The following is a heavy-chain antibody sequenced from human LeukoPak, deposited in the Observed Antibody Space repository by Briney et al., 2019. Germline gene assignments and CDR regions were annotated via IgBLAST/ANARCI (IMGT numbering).Heavy chain of an antibody. CDR1: GGTFSSYA. CDR2: IIPILGIA. V-gene: IGHV1-69*04. D-gene: IGHD1-26*01. J-gene: IGHJ3*02. CDR3: ARDTFYSGSYQGAFDI. Sequence: SVTVSCTASGGTFSSYAISWVRQAPGQGLEWMGRIIPILGIANYAQKFQGRVTITADKSTSTAYMELSSLRSEDTAVYYCARDTFYSGSYQGAFDIWGQGTMVTVSS.